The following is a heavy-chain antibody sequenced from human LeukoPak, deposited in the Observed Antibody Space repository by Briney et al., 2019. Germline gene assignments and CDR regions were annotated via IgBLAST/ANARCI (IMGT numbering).Heavy chain of an antibody. D-gene: IGHD2-8*01. J-gene: IGHJ4*02. Sequence: GGSLRLSFAASGFTFSSYSMNWVRQAPGKGLEWVSSISSSSSYIYYADSVKGRFTISRDNAKNSLYLEMNSLRAEDTAVYYCARGNNGGYIDYWGQGALVTVSS. V-gene: IGHV3-21*01. CDR2: ISSSSSYI. CDR3: ARGNNGGYIDY. CDR1: GFTFSSYS.